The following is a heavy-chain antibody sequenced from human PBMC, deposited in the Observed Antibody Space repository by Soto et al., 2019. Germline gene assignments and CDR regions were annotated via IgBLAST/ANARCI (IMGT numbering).Heavy chain of an antibody. CDR2: NSAYNGNT. D-gene: IGHD3-22*01. CDR1: GYTSVRDG. V-gene: IGHV1-18*01. J-gene: IGHJ4*02. Sequence: QVQLVQSGAEVKKPGASVKVSCKASGYTSVRDGISWVRQAPRQGLEWMGWNSAYNGNTNYAQKFQGRVTMTADTSTSTAYMELRSLRSDDTAVYYCAKMIDRSNDYWGQGTMVTVSS. CDR3: AKMIDRSNDY.